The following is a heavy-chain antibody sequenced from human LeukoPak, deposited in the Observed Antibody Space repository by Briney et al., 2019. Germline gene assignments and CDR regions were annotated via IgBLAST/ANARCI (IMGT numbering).Heavy chain of an antibody. Sequence: PSETLSLTCTVSGVSVSSYYWSWIRQPPGKGLEWIGYFSYSGNTNYNPSLKSRVTISVDTSKNQFSLKLRSVTAADTAIYYCARGPLDSGYTYFDYWGQGTLVSVAS. CDR2: FSYSGNT. D-gene: IGHD5-12*01. V-gene: IGHV4-59*02. CDR1: GVSVSSYY. J-gene: IGHJ4*02. CDR3: ARGPLDSGYTYFDY.